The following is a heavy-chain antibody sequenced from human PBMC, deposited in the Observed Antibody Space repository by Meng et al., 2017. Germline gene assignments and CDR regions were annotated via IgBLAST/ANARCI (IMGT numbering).Heavy chain of an antibody. V-gene: IGHV1-69*01. Sequence: HVEVVQSGSEVKKPGSSVNVSCKASGGTFSSYAISWVRQATGQGLEWMGGIIPIFGTANYAQKFQGRVTITADESTSTAYMELSSLRSEDTAVYYCAREIAAAYCGGDCYLWGQGTLVTVSS. CDR2: IIPIFGTA. J-gene: IGHJ5*02. CDR1: GGTFSSYA. D-gene: IGHD2-21*02. CDR3: AREIAAAYCGGDCYL.